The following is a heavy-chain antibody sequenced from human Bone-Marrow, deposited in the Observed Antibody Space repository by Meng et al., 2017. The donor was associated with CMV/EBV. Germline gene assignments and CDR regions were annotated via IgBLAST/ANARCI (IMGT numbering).Heavy chain of an antibody. D-gene: IGHD2-21*01. CDR3: AKVSYCGGDCYSRHYYGMDV. J-gene: IGHJ6*02. CDR1: GFTVSSNY. CDR2: ISGSGGST. Sequence: GESLKISCAASGFTVSSNYMSWVRQAPGKGLEWVSAISGSGGSTYYADSVNGRFTISRDNSKNTLYLQMNSLRAEDTAVYYCAKVSYCGGDCYSRHYYGMDVWGQGTTVTVSS. V-gene: IGHV3-23*01.